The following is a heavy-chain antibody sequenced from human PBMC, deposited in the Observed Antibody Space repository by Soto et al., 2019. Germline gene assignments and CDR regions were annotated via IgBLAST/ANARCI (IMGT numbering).Heavy chain of an antibody. J-gene: IGHJ3*02. D-gene: IGHD1-1*01. Sequence: QVQLQQWGAGLLKPSETLSLTCAVYGGFVTSGSYYWSWIRQPPGKGLEWIGELSHSGGTHFNPSLKRRVTISVDTSKNQFTLKMSSVTAADTALYYCAGVERGTATTVVDAFDIWGPGTMVTASS. V-gene: IGHV4-34*01. CDR3: AGVERGTATTVVDAFDI. CDR2: LSHSGGT. CDR1: GGFVTSGSYY.